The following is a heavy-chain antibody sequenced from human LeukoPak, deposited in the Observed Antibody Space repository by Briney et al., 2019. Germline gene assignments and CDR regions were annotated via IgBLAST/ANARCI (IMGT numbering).Heavy chain of an antibody. D-gene: IGHD5-18*01. V-gene: IGHV4-31*03. Sequence: SQTLSLTCTVSGGSISSGGYYWSWNRQHPGKGLEWIGYIYYSGSTYYNPSLKSRVTISVDTSKNQFSLKLSSVTAADTAVYYCARDLGYYNWFDPWGQGTLVTVSS. CDR2: IYYSGST. J-gene: IGHJ5*02. CDR3: ARDLGYYNWFDP. CDR1: GGSISSGGYY.